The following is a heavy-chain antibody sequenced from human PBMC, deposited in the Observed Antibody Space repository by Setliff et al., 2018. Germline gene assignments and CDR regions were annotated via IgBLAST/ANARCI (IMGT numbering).Heavy chain of an antibody. CDR3: ARSDDNFQYPDY. D-gene: IGHD1-1*01. Sequence: SETLSLTCNVSGASISGSAYYWGWIRQPPGKGLEWIGSVYSSGSPYYNPSLKSRVTISMDTSKNQFSLKVNSLTAADTAVYYCARSDDNFQYPDYWGQGTLVTVSS. J-gene: IGHJ4*01. CDR1: GASISGSAYY. CDR2: VYSSGSP. V-gene: IGHV4-39*07.